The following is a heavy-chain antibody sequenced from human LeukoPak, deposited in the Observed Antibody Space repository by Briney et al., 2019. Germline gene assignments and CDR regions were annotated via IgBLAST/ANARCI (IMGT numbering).Heavy chain of an antibody. CDR3: ARGGEYSSGSYYLYYFDY. J-gene: IGHJ4*02. CDR2: ISYDGSNK. CDR1: GFTFSSYA. D-gene: IGHD6-19*01. V-gene: IGHV3-30-3*01. Sequence: QPGGSLRLSCVASGFTFSSYAMHWVRQAPGKGLEWVALISYDGSNKYYADSVKGRFTISRDNSKNTLYLQMNSLRAEDTAVYYCARGGEYSSGSYYLYYFDYWGQGTLVTVSS.